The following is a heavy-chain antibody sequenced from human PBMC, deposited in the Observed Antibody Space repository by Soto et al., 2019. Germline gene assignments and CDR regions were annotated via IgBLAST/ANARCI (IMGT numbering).Heavy chain of an antibody. V-gene: IGHV3-23*01. CDR1: GFTFGNYG. CDR2: ISGSGGST. D-gene: IGHD6-19*01. Sequence: PGGSLRLSCAASGFTFGNYGMSWVRQAPGKGLEWVSTISGSGGSTYYADSVNGRFTISRDNSKNMVYLQMNSLRAEDTAVYYCAKGSTAGYSSGWCFDYWGQGTLVTVSS. J-gene: IGHJ4*02. CDR3: AKGSTAGYSSGWCFDY.